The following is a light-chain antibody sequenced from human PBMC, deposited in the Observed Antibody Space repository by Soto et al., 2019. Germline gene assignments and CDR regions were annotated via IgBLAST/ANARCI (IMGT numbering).Light chain of an antibody. Sequence: LSHPPPASGTPGQRLTISCSVSNSNVGIKTVCWFQHLPCTAPKLLSYNDHQRPSGVPDRSSGSKSVTSASLSIRGPQSEDEADDSCAVRDVSLTAWVFGGGTK. CDR2: NDH. CDR3: AVRDVSLTAWV. J-gene: IGLJ3*02. CDR1: NSNVGIKT. V-gene: IGLV1-44*01.